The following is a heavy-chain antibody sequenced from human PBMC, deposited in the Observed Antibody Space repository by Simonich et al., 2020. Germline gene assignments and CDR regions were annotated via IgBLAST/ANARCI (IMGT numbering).Heavy chain of an antibody. CDR3: AKDGGYCTNGVCYYFDY. V-gene: IGHV3-9*01. CDR2: IGGISGSM. J-gene: IGHJ4*02. Sequence: EVQLVESGGGLVQPGRSLRLSCAASGFTFDDYAMHWVRQAPGKGLWWVSGIGGISGSMGYADSVKGRFTISRDNAKNSLYLQMNSLRAEDTALYYCAKDGGYCTNGVCYYFDYWGQGTLVTVSS. CDR1: GFTFDDYA. D-gene: IGHD2-8*01.